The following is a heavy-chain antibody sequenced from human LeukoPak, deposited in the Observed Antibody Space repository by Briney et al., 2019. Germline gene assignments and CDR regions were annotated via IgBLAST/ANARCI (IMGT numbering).Heavy chain of an antibody. CDR2: INHSGST. D-gene: IGHD2-15*01. J-gene: IGHJ4*02. Sequence: SETLSLTCAVYGGSFSGYYWSWIRQPPGKGLEWIGEINHSGSTNYNPSLKSRVTISVDTSKNQFSLKLSSVTAADTAVYYCATGWKLDYWGQGTLVTVSS. CDR1: GGSFSGYY. V-gene: IGHV4-34*01. CDR3: ATGWKLDY.